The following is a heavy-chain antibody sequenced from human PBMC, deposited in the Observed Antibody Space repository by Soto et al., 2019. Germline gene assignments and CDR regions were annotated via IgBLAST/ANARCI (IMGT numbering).Heavy chain of an antibody. Sequence: PGGSLRLSCAASGFTFSSYGMHWVRQAPGKGLEWVAVISYDGSNKYYADSVKGRFTISRDNSKNTLYLQMNSLRAEDTAVYYCAKDLGRGYSGYGTNYYGMDVWGQGTTVTVSS. CDR1: GFTFSSYG. V-gene: IGHV3-30*18. J-gene: IGHJ6*02. CDR2: ISYDGSNK. CDR3: AKDLGRGYSGYGTNYYGMDV. D-gene: IGHD5-12*01.